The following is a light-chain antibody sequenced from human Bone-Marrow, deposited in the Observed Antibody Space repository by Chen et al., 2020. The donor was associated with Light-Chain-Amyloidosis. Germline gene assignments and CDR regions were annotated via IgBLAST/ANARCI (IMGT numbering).Light chain of an antibody. Sequence: SYVLTQPPSVSVAAGQTARITCGGNNIGRESVHWYQQKPGQAPVLVVYEDNARPSGIPERFSGSNSENTATLTISRVEAGDEADYSCQVWDSSSDHPVFGGGTKLTVL. CDR3: QVWDSSSDHPV. J-gene: IGLJ3*02. V-gene: IGLV3-21*02. CDR1: NIGRES. CDR2: EDN.